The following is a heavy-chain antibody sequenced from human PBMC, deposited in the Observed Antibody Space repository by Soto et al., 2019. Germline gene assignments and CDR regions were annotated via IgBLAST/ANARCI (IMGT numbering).Heavy chain of an antibody. D-gene: IGHD6-13*01. CDR3: ARVGYSSSWTGTFDY. Sequence: SETLSLTCAVCGGSFSGYYWSWIRQPPGKGLEWIGEINHSGSTNYNPSLKSRVTISVDTSKNQFSLKLSSVTAADTAVYYCARVGYSSSWTGTFDYWGQGTLVTVSS. V-gene: IGHV4-34*01. CDR1: GGSFSGYY. J-gene: IGHJ4*02. CDR2: INHSGST.